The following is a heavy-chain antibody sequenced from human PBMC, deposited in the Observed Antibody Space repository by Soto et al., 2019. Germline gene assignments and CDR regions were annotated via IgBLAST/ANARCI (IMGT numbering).Heavy chain of an antibody. CDR2: ISYDGSNK. D-gene: IGHD3-10*01. Sequence: PGGSLRLCCAASGVAFSSYAMHWVRQAPGKGLEWVAVISYDGSNKYYADSVKGRFTISRDNSKNTLYLQMNSLRAEDTAVYYCAREYYGSGSYPYYYYYYGMDVWGQGTTVTVSS. V-gene: IGHV3-30-3*01. CDR3: AREYYGSGSYPYYYYYYGMDV. J-gene: IGHJ6*02. CDR1: GVAFSSYA.